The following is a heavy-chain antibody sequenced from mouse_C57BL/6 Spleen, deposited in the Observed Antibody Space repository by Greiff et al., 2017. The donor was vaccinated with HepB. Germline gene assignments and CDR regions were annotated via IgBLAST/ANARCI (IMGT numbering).Heavy chain of an antibody. CDR1: GYTFTDYY. CDR2: INPYNGGT. D-gene: IGHD4-1*01. V-gene: IGHV1-19*01. Sequence: VQLQQSGPVLVKPGASVKMSCKASGYTFTDYYMNWVKQSHGKSLEWIGVINPYNGGTSYNQKFKGKATLTVDKSSSTAYMELNSLTSEDSAVYYCARSITGTYVDWFAYWGQGTLVTVSA. CDR3: ARSITGTYVDWFAY. J-gene: IGHJ3*01.